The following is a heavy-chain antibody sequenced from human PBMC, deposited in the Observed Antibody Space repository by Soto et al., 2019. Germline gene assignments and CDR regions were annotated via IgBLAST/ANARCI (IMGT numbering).Heavy chain of an antibody. CDR1: GYTFTSYG. CDR3: ARGLAVAGPYCDY. V-gene: IGHV1-18*04. J-gene: IGHJ4*02. Sequence: QVQLGQSGAEGKKPGASVKVSCKASGYTFTSYGISWVRQAPGPGPEWMGWISAYNCNTNYAQKLQGRVTMTTDTSTSTDYMELRSLGSDDTAVYCCARGLAVAGPYCDYGGQGRLVTVSS. D-gene: IGHD6-19*01. CDR2: ISAYNCNT.